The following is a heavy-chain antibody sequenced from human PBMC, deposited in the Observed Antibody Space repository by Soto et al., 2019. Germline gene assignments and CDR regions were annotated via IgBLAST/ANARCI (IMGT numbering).Heavy chain of an antibody. Sequence: GGSLRLSCAASGFTFSSYAMHWVRQAPGKGLEWVAVISYDGSNKYHADSAKGRFTISRDNSKNTLYLQMNSLRAEDTAVYYCARDLGDTAMVPSRYYYGMDVWDQGTTVTVSS. V-gene: IGHV3-30-3*01. J-gene: IGHJ6*02. CDR2: ISYDGSNK. CDR1: GFTFSSYA. D-gene: IGHD5-18*01. CDR3: ARDLGDTAMVPSRYYYGMDV.